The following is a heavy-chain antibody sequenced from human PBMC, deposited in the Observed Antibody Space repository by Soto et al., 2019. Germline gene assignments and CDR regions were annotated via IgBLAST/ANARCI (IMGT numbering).Heavy chain of an antibody. J-gene: IGHJ4*02. CDR2: IKQDGSEK. Sequence: EVHLVESGGGLVQPGGSLRLSCAASGFTFSSYWMNWVRQAPGKGLEWVANIKQDGSEKYYVDSVKGRFTISRDNAKNSLFLQMNSLRAEDTAVYYCVRDKSFYTYWGQGTLVTVSS. CDR3: VRDKSFYTY. V-gene: IGHV3-7*01. D-gene: IGHD1-26*01. CDR1: GFTFSSYW.